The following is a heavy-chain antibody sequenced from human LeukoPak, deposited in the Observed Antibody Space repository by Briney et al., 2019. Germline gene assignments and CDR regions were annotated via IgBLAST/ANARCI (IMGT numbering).Heavy chain of an antibody. Sequence: GRSLRLSCAASGFTFSSYAMRWVRQAPGKGLEWVAVISYDGSNKYYADSVKGRFTISRDNAKSSRYLQMNSLRAEDTAVYYCARGPHIAVLPAAPLVYWGEGTLVTASS. CDR1: GFTFSSYA. CDR2: ISYDGSNK. D-gene: IGHD2-2*01. V-gene: IGHV3-30-3*01. CDR3: ARGPHIAVLPAAPLVY. J-gene: IGHJ4*02.